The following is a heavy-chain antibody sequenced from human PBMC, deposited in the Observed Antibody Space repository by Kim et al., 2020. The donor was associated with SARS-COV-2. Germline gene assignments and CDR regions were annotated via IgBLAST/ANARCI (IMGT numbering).Heavy chain of an antibody. V-gene: IGHV6-1*01. CDR1: GDRVSSDSAA. CDR3: ARDHQYSIDY. Sequence: SQTLSLTCVISGDRVSSDSAAWNWIRQSPSRGLEWLGRTYYRSKWYYDYEDSVKSRITINPDTSKNQFSLQLKSVTPEDTAMYYCARDHQYSIDYWGQGTLVTVSS. CDR2: TYYRSKWYY. D-gene: IGHD5-12*01. J-gene: IGHJ4*02.